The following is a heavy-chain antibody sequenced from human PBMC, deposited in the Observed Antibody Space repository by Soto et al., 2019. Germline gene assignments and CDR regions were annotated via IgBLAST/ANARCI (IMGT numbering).Heavy chain of an antibody. CDR2: ISGSGGRS. CDR3: AKAYFVWSSEQPYYFDY. V-gene: IGHV3-23*01. D-gene: IGHD3-16*01. CDR1: GFTFSNYA. Sequence: EVQLLDSGGGLVQPGGSLRLSCAASGFTFSNYAMTWARQGPGKGLEWVSGISGSGGRSYYADSVKGRFTISRDNSKSTLYLPMNSLRAEDTAVYYCAKAYFVWSSEQPYYFDYWGQGTLVTVSS. J-gene: IGHJ4*02.